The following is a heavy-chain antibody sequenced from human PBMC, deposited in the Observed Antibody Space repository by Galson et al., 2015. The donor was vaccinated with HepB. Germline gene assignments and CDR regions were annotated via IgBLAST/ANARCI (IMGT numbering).Heavy chain of an antibody. D-gene: IGHD1-20*01. J-gene: IGHJ1*01. V-gene: IGHV1-18*01. Sequence: SVKVSCKASGYSFSSYSVAWVRQAPGQGLEWVGWISVYSGNTNYAQKFQGRVSMTTDTSTSTVYMDLRSLASDDTAVYYCAASGYNSDWNHSRGGDFQYWGQGTLVTVSS. CDR3: AASGYNSDWNHSRGGDFQY. CDR1: GYSFSSYS. CDR2: ISVYSGNT.